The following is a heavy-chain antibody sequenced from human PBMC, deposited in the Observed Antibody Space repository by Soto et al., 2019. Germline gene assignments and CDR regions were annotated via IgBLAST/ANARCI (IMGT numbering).Heavy chain of an antibody. V-gene: IGHV4-34*01. CDR1: GGSFSGYY. J-gene: IGHJ5*02. D-gene: IGHD3-22*01. CDR2: INHSGST. CDR3: ARDYYDSSDYTTNWFDP. Sequence: SETLSLTCAVYGGSFSGYYWSWIRQPPGKGLEWIGEINHSGSTNYNPSLKSRVTISVDTSKNQFSLKLSSVTAADTAVYYCARDYYDSSDYTTNWFDPWGQGTLVTVSS.